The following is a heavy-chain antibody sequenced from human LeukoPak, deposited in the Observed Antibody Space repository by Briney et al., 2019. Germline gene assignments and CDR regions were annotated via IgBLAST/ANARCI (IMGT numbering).Heavy chain of an antibody. V-gene: IGHV3-48*04. CDR2: ISSSGSTI. CDR3: ASGHSSSWCYFDY. CDR1: GFTFSSYA. Sequence: GGSLRLSCAASGFTFSSYAMSWVRQAPGKGLEWVSYISSSGSTIYYADSVKGRFTISRDNAKNSLYLQMNSLRAEDTAVYYCASGHSSSWCYFDYWGQGTLVTVSS. D-gene: IGHD6-13*01. J-gene: IGHJ4*02.